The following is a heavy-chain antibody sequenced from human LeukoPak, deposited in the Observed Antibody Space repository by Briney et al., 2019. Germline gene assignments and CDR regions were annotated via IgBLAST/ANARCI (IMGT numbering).Heavy chain of an antibody. J-gene: IGHJ4*02. V-gene: IGHV4-39*01. CDR2: ISYGGDT. CDR3: ASIVGATIDY. CDR1: GDSISSSSYF. D-gene: IGHD1-26*01. Sequence: PSETLSLTCTVSGDSISSSSYFWGWIRQSPGRGLEWIGSISYGGDTYYNPSLKSRVTISVDTSKNQFSLKLSSVTAADTAVYYCASIVGATIDYWGQGTLVTVSS.